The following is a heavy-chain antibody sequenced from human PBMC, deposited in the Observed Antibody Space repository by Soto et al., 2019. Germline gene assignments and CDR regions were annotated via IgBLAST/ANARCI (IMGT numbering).Heavy chain of an antibody. V-gene: IGHV3-7*03. CDR1: GFTFSSYW. CDR3: ARLHRGSYYFDY. J-gene: IGHJ4*02. CDR2: IKQDGSEK. D-gene: IGHD1-26*01. Sequence: EVQLVESGGGLVQPGGSLRLSCAASGFTFSSYWMSWVRQAPGKGLEWVANIKQDGSEKNYVESVKGRFTISRDNAKNSLVLQMNSLRAEDTAVDYCARLHRGSYYFDYWGQGTLVTVSS.